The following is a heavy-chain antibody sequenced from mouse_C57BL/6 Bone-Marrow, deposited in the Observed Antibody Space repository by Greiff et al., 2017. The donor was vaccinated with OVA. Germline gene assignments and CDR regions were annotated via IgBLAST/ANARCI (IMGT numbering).Heavy chain of an antibody. Sequence: EVQLVESGGGLVQPGRSLKLSCAASGFTFSDYGMAWVRQAPRKGPEWVAFISNLAYSIYYADTVTGRFTISRENAKNTLYLEMSSLRSEDTAMYYCARHAMDYWGQGTSVTVSS. V-gene: IGHV5-15*01. CDR3: ARHAMDY. J-gene: IGHJ4*01. CDR2: ISNLAYSI. CDR1: GFTFSDYG.